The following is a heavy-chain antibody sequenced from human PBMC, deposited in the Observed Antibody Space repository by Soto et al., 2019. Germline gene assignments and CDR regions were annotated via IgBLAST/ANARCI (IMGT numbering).Heavy chain of an antibody. CDR2: IYHTGST. CDR1: GGSITSFY. Sequence: QVQLQESGPGLVKPSDTLSLTCTVSGGSITSFYWSWIRQPPGKGLEWIGYIYHTGSTNYNPSLRGRVTXXVDTSKNQFSRNLRSVTAADAAVYYCARRQLWFDYWGQGSPVTVSS. D-gene: IGHD5-18*01. CDR3: ARRQLWFDY. J-gene: IGHJ4*02. V-gene: IGHV4-59*07.